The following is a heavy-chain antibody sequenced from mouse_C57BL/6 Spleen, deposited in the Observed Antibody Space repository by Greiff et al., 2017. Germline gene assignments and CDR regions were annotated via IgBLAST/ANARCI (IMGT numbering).Heavy chain of an antibody. V-gene: IGHV1-42*01. CDR2: INPSNGGT. J-gene: IGHJ1*03. CDR3: ARVCGSGYYWDFDV. CDR1: GYSFTDYY. D-gene: IGHD1-1*01. Sequence: VQLQQSGPELVKPGASVKISCKASGYSFTDYYMNWVKQSPEKSLEWIGEINPSNGGTTYNQKFKAKATLTVDKSSSTAYMQLKDLTCEDSAVYDGARVCGSGYYWDFDVWGTGTTVTVSS.